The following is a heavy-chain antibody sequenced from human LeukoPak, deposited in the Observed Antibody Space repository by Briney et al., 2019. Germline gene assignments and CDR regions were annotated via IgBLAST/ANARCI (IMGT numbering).Heavy chain of an antibody. CDR2: ISNTGNT. J-gene: IGHJ4*02. Sequence: SQTLSLTCTVSGGSVSSGSYYWSWIRQHPGKGLEWIGYISNTGNTYYNRSLRGRVIISLDTSENQVSLKLSSVTAADTAVCYWARVRQAAHSDYWGQGTLVTVSS. CDR3: ARVRQAAHSDY. CDR1: GGSVSSGSYY. V-gene: IGHV4-31*03.